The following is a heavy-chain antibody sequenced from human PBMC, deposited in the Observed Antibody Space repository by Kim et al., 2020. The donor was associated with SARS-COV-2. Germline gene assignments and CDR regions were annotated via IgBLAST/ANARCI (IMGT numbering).Heavy chain of an antibody. CDR2: ISYDGSNK. CDR1: GFTFSSYA. V-gene: IGHV3-30*04. D-gene: IGHD3-9*01. Sequence: GGSLILSCAASGFTFSSYAMHWVRQAPGKGLEWVAVISYDGSNKYYVDSVKGRFTISRDNSKNTLYLQMNSLRAEDTAVYYCARSLLTSYDILTGPFDFWGQGTLVTVSS. CDR3: ARSLLTSYDILTGPFDF. J-gene: IGHJ4*02.